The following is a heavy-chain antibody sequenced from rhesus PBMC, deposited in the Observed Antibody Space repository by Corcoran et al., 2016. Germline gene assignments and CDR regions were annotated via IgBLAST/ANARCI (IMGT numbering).Heavy chain of an antibody. CDR2: INPSKGNT. CDR1: GYTFTSYY. V-gene: IGHV1S9*01. CDR3: TIYRGSGLDS. D-gene: IGHD5-24*01. J-gene: IGHJ6*01. Sequence: QVQLVQSGAEVKKPGASVKLSCKASGYTFTSYYINWVRQAPGQVVEWMGWINPSKGNTGYAQKFQGRVTMTRDTSTSTAYMGLSSLRSEDTAVYYCTIYRGSGLDSWGQGVVVTVSS.